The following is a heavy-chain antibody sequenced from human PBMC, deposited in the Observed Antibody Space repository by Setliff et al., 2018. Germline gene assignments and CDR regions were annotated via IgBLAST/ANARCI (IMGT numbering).Heavy chain of an antibody. CDR1: GFTFSSYA. V-gene: IGHV3-7*01. J-gene: IGHJ6*02. CDR3: ARNWVTAQHYYYGMDV. CDR2: INEDGSER. Sequence: GGSLRLSCAASGFTFSSYAMSWVRQAPGKGLEWVANINEDGSERYYGDSVKGRFTISRDNSKNTLYLQMDSLRAEDTAVYYCARNWVTAQHYYYGMDVWGQGTTVTVSS. D-gene: IGHD2-21*02.